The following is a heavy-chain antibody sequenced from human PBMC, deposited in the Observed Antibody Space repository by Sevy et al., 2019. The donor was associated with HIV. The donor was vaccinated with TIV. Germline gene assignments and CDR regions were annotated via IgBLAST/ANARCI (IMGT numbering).Heavy chain of an antibody. CDR3: ARDNLDYYGSGSFDP. J-gene: IGHJ5*02. CDR1: GGSVNSGSYY. CDR2: IYYSGST. D-gene: IGHD3-10*01. V-gene: IGHV4-61*01. Sequence: KQSQTLSLTCTVSGGSVNSGSYYWSWIRQPPGKGLEWIGYIYYSGSTNYNPSLKSRVTISVDTSKNQFSLKLSSVTAADTAVYYCARDNLDYYGSGSFDPWGQGTLVTVSS.